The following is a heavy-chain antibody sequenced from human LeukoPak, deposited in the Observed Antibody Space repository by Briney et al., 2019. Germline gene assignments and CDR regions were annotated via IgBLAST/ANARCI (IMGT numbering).Heavy chain of an antibody. CDR1: GFTFSSFW. Sequence: PGESLRLSCAASGFTFSSFWMSWVRQAPGKGLEWVANIKEDGSEIYYVDSVKGRFTISRDNANNSLYLQMSSLSAEDTAVYYCARDPRRRLDYWGQGTLVTVSS. D-gene: IGHD1-1*01. V-gene: IGHV3-7*01. J-gene: IGHJ4*02. CDR3: ARDPRRRLDY. CDR2: IKEDGSEI.